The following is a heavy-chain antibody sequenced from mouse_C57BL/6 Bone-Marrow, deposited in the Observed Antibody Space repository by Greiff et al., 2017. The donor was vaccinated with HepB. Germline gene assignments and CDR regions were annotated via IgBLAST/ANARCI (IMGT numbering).Heavy chain of an antibody. J-gene: IGHJ4*01. Sequence: QVQLQQPGAELVRPGSSVKLSCKASGYTFTSYWMDWVKQRPGQGLEWIGNIYPSDSDTHYNQKFKDKATLTVDKSSSTAYMQLSSLTSEDSAVYCGTRQLRLRGYAMDYWGQGTSVTVAS. D-gene: IGHD3-2*02. CDR2: IYPSDSDT. V-gene: IGHV1-61*01. CDR3: TRQLRLRGYAMDY. CDR1: GYTFTSYW.